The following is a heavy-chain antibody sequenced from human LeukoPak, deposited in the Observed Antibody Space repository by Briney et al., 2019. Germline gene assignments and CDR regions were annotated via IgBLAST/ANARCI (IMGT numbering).Heavy chain of an antibody. CDR1: GLTFSDYY. D-gene: IGHD3-10*01. V-gene: IGHV3-11*04. CDR3: AREITMFREGKCSFDY. CDR2: ISSSGSTI. Sequence: GGSLRLSCAASGLTFSDYYMSWIRQAPGKGLGCVSYISSSGSTIYYADSVKGRFTISRDNAKNSLYLQMNSLRAEDTAVYYCAREITMFREGKCSFDYWGQGSLVTVSS. J-gene: IGHJ4*02.